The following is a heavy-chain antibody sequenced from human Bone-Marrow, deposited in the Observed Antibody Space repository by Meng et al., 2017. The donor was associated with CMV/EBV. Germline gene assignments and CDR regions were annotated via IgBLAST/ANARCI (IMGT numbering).Heavy chain of an antibody. CDR1: GFMFSDYY. CDR2: ISNRGNTI. CDR3: SSREYFSYYGVDV. Sequence: LSLTCAASGFMFSDYYMSWIRQAPGKGLEWVSYISNRGNTIYYADSVKGRFTNSRDNAKNSLYLQMNSLRAEDTAVYYCSSREYFSYYGVDVWGQGTTVTVS. D-gene: IGHD3-10*01. J-gene: IGHJ6*02. V-gene: IGHV3-11*04.